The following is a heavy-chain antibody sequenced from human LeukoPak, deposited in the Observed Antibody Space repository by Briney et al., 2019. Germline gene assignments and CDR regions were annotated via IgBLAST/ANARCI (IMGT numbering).Heavy chain of an antibody. D-gene: IGHD2/OR15-2a*01. V-gene: IGHV4-34*01. CDR2: INHSGST. CDR1: GGSFSGYY. J-gene: IGHJ4*02. Sequence: ETLSLTCAVYGGSFSGYYWSWIRQPPGKGLEWIGEINHSGSTNYNPSLKSRVTISVDTSKNQFSLKLSSVTAADTAVYYCARDDPNKYYFDYWGQGTLVTVSS. CDR3: ARDDPNKYYFDY.